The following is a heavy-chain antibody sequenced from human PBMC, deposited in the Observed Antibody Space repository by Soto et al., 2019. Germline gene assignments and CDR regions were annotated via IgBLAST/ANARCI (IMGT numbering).Heavy chain of an antibody. V-gene: IGHV6-1*01. CDR1: GDSVSSNSAA. Sequence: PSQTLSLTCAISGDSVSSNSAAWNWIRQSPSRGLEWLGRTYYRSKWYSYYAISVKSRITIKADTSKNQFSLQLNSVTPEDTAMYYCARPLFKYGDFRHFSYWGQGTQVTVSS. J-gene: IGHJ4*02. D-gene: IGHD4-17*01. CDR2: TYYRSKWYS. CDR3: ARPLFKYGDFRHFSY.